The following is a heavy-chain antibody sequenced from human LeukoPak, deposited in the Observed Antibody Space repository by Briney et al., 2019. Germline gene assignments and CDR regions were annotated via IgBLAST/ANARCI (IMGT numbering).Heavy chain of an antibody. CDR1: GFTVSSNY. V-gene: IGHV3-66*04. D-gene: IGHD5-18*01. CDR3: ARRELLGYSYGLRTFNI. CDR2: IYSGGIYNDGTT. J-gene: IGHJ3*02. Sequence: GGSLRLSCAASGFTVSSNYMSWVRQAPGKGLEWVSVIYSGGIYNDGTTNYGDSVKGRFTISRDNSKNTLYLQTNSLRAEDTAVYYCARRELLGYSYGLRTFNIWGQGTTVTVSS.